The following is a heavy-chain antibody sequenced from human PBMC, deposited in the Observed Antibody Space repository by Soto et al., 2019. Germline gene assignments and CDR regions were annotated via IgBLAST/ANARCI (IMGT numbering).Heavy chain of an antibody. CDR2: IYYSGST. CDR3: GAFFD. V-gene: IGHV4-59*01. J-gene: IGHJ3*01. Sequence: PSGTLSISCAVSGDSLSSEYLCCVRQPPGKGLEWIGYIYYSGSTNYNPSLKSRVTISVDTSKNQFSLKLSSVTAADTAVDYCGAFFD. CDR1: GDSLSSEY.